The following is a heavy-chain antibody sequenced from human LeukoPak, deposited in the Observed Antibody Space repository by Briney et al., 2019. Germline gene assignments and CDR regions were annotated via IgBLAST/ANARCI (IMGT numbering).Heavy chain of an antibody. D-gene: IGHD3-22*01. CDR2: IWYDGTNK. CDR1: GFTFSSCG. J-gene: IGHJ4*02. CDR3: AKLDYYDTH. Sequence: GGSLRLSCAASGFTFSSCGMHWVRQAPGKGLEWVAVIWYDGTNKYYADSVKGRFTISRDNSKNTLYLQMNSLRAEDTAVYFCAKLDYYDTHWGQGTLVTVSS. V-gene: IGHV3-33*06.